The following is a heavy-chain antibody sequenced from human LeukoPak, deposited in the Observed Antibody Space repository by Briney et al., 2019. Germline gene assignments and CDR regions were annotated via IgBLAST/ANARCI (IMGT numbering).Heavy chain of an antibody. CDR3: AREGYYGSGSPPSLYFDY. CDR1: GFTFRNYV. D-gene: IGHD3-10*01. V-gene: IGHV3-30-3*01. CDR2: TSSNLNVK. J-gene: IGHJ4*02. Sequence: GGSLRLSCAASGFTFRNYVIHWVRQAPGKGLEWVAVTSSNLNVKLYADSVKGRFTIPRDNSRSALYLQMNSLRPEDTAIYYCAREGYYGSGSPPSLYFDYWGQGTLVTVSS.